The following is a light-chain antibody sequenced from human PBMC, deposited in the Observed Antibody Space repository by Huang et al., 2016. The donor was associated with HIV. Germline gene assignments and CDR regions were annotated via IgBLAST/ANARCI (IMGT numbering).Light chain of an antibody. CDR1: QSISSY. Sequence: DIQMTQSPSSLSASVGDRVTITCRASQSISSYLNWYQQKPGKAPKLLIYAASSLQRGGPARVSGSGSGTDFTLTISSLQPEDFATYYCQQSYSTPLTFGGGTKVEIK. J-gene: IGKJ4*01. CDR3: QQSYSTPLT. V-gene: IGKV1-39*01. CDR2: AAS.